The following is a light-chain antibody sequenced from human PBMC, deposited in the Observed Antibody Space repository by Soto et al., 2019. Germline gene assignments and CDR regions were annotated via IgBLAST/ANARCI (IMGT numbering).Light chain of an antibody. CDR2: KAS. CDR1: QTISSW. J-gene: IGKJ1*01. V-gene: IGKV1-5*03. CDR3: QQDNSYSEA. Sequence: DIQMTQSTSTLSGSVGDRFTITCRASQTISSWLAWYQQKPGKAPKLLIYKASTLKSGVPSRFSGSGSGTEFTLTISSLQPDDFTTYYCQQDNSYSEAFGQGTKVDI.